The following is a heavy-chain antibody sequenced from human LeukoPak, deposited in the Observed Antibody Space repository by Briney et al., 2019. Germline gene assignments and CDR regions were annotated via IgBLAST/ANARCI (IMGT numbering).Heavy chain of an antibody. Sequence: ASVKFSCKASGYTFCSYYMHWVRQAPGQGLEWMGIISPSGGSTSYAQKFQGRVTMTRDTSTSTVYMELSSPRSEDTAVYYCARGSNRRGYSYGSNSFDYWGQGTLVTVSS. J-gene: IGHJ4*02. CDR1: GYTFCSYY. V-gene: IGHV1-46*01. CDR2: ISPSGGST. CDR3: ARGSNRRGYSYGSNSFDY. D-gene: IGHD5-18*01.